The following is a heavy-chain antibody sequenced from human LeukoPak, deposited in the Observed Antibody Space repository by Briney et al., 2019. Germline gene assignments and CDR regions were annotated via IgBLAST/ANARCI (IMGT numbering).Heavy chain of an antibody. CDR2: IRSNGRDT. Sequence: GGSLRLHCAASGFMFSSYSLTWVRQAPGKGLEWVSNIRSNGRDTYYADSVKCRFTISRDNAKNTLYLEMSSLRAEDTAVYYGAKGGYSTWFDPWGQGTLVTVSS. CDR1: GFMFSSYS. V-gene: IGHV3-23*01. D-gene: IGHD5-12*01. J-gene: IGHJ5*02. CDR3: AKGGYSTWFDP.